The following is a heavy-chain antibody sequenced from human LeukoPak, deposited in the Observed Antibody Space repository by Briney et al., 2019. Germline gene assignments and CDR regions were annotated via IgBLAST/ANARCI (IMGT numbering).Heavy chain of an antibody. D-gene: IGHD2-2*01. V-gene: IGHV3-30-3*01. CDR2: ISYDGSNK. J-gene: IGHJ4*02. CDR1: GFTFSSYA. Sequence: GGSLRLSCAASGFTFSSYAMHWVRQAPGKGLEWVAVISYDGSNKYYADSVKGRFTISRDNSKNTLYLQVNSLRAEDTAVYYCASDRGSRADFPHYWGQGTLVTVSS. CDR3: ASDRGSRADFPHY.